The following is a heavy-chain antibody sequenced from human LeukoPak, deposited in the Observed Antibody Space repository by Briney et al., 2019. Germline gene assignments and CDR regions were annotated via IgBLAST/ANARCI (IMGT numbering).Heavy chain of an antibody. CDR1: EYTFTTYD. J-gene: IGHJ4*02. CDR2: MNPNSGNT. V-gene: IGHV1-8*01. D-gene: IGHD1-26*01. CDR3: AKLGRGATQLDY. Sequence: ASVKVSCKASEYTFTTYDIHWVRQATGQGLEWMGWMNPNSGNTGYAQKFQGRATMTRNTSISTAYMELSSLRSEDTAVYYCAKLGRGATQLDYWGKGTLVTVSS.